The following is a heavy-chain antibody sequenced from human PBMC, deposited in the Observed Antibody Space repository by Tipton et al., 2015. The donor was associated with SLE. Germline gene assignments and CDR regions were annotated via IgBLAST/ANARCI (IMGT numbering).Heavy chain of an antibody. D-gene: IGHD4-17*01. CDR3: AGGSDGDNVRFFDV. CDR2: IYSSGSS. J-gene: IGHJ2*01. V-gene: IGHV4-4*07. Sequence: TLSLTCTVSSVSISYDYWSWIRQSAGKGLEWIARIYSSGSSDYNPSLKSRLTMSIDTSKNQVSLRLHSVTAADTAVYYCAGGSDGDNVRFFDVWGPGTQVTVSS. CDR1: SVSISYDY.